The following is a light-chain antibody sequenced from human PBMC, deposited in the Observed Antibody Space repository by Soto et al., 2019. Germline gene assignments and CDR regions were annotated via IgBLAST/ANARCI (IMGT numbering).Light chain of an antibody. V-gene: IGKV3-20*01. J-gene: IGKJ3*01. Sequence: EIVLTQSPGTPSLSPEERATLSCRASQSGSSSYLAWYQQKPGQAPRLLICGASSRATGIPDRFTGSGSGTDFTLTISRLETEDFAVYYWQQYGSSLCTLGPGTKVDI. CDR2: GAS. CDR1: QSGSSSY. CDR3: QQYGSSLCT.